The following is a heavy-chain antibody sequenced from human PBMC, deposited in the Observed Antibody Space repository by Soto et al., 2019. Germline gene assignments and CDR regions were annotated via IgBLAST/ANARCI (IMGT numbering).Heavy chain of an antibody. V-gene: IGHV4-39*01. CDR1: GYPVSSSSYY. J-gene: IGHJ4*02. CDR3: GRMALVIAKLKLHDV. Sequence: PSETLSLTCTVSGYPVSSSSYYWCWILHPPGKGLEWIGSIYYSGSTYYSPSLETRVIISLDTSKNQFSLKLTSVTAADTAVYFCGRMALVIAKLKLHDVWGPGTLVTVSS. D-gene: IGHD1-1*01. CDR2: IYYSGST.